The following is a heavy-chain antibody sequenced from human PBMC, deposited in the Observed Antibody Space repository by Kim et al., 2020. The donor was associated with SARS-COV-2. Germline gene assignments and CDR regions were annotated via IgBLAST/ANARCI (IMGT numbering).Heavy chain of an antibody. CDR3: ARDKRGYSGYGRVLSVGYYFDY. V-gene: IGHV4-34*01. CDR2: INHSGST. D-gene: IGHD5-12*01. Sequence: SETLSLTCAVYGGSFSGYYWSWIRQPPGKGLEWIGEINHSGSTNYNSSLKSRVTISVDTSKNQFSLKLSSVTAADTAVYYCARDKRGYSGYGRVLSVGYYFDYWGQGTLVTVSS. CDR1: GGSFSGYY. J-gene: IGHJ4*02.